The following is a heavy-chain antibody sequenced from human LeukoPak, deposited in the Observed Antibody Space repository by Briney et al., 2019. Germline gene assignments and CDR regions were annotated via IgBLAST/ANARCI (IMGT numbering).Heavy chain of an antibody. V-gene: IGHV3-11*04. CDR2: ISSSGNTI. J-gene: IGHJ4*02. D-gene: IGHD4/OR15-4a*01. Sequence: GGSLGLSCAASGFTFSDYYMHWIRQAPGKGLEWVSYISSSGNTIYYADSVKGRSTISRDNAKNSLYLQMNSLRAEDTSVYYCARVGDNYNEYVDYWGQGSLVTVSS. CDR3: ARVGDNYNEYVDY. CDR1: GFTFSDYY.